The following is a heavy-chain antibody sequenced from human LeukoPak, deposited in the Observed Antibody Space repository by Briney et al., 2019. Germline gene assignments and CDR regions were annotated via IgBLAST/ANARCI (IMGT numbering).Heavy chain of an antibody. CDR2: IHTSGST. D-gene: IGHD3-10*01. V-gene: IGHV4-4*07. Sequence: NASETLSLTCTVSGGSISSYYWSWIRQPAGKGLEWIGRIHTSGSTNYNPSLKSRVTISVDTSKNQFSLKLSSVTAADTAVYYCARTTMVRGTYYMDVWGKGTTVTISS. CDR3: ARTTMVRGTYYMDV. J-gene: IGHJ6*03. CDR1: GGSISSYY.